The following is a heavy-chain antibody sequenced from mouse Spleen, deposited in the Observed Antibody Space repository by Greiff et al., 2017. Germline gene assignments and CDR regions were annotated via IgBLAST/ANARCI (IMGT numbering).Heavy chain of an antibody. J-gene: IGHJ2*01. V-gene: IGHV1-54*02. CDR2: ILPGSGST. D-gene: IGHD1-2*01. CDR1: GYAFTNYL. Sequence: QVQLQQSGAELVRPGTSVKVSCKASGYAFTNYLIEWVKQRPGQGLEWIGEILPGSGSTNYNEKFKGKATFTADTSSNTAYMQLSSLTTEDSAIYYCARAFLRLPFDYWGQGTTLTVSS. CDR3: ARAFLRLPFDY.